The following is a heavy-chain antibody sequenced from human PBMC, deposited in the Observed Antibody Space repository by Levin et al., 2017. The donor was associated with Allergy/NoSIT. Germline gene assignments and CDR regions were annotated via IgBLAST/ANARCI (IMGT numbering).Heavy chain of an antibody. Sequence: GESLKISCAASGFTFSSYSMNWVRQAPGKGLEWVSSISSSSSYIYYADSVKGRFTISRDNAKNSLYLQMNSLRAEDTAVYYCARDGVATIFDAFDIWGQGTMVTVSS. V-gene: IGHV3-21*01. CDR2: ISSSSSYI. CDR1: GFTFSSYS. J-gene: IGHJ3*02. CDR3: ARDGVATIFDAFDI. D-gene: IGHD5-12*01.